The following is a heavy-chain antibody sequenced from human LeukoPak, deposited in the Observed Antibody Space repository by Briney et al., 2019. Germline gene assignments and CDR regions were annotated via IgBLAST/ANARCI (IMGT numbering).Heavy chain of an antibody. D-gene: IGHD2-2*01. J-gene: IGHJ4*02. V-gene: IGHV1-2*02. CDR3: ARRSPKYCSSTSCSYFGY. CDR2: INPNSGGT. Sequence: ASVKVSCKASGYTFTGYYMHWVRQAPGQGLEWMGWINPNSGGTNYAQKFQGRVTMTRDTSISTAYMELSRLRSDDTAVYYCARRSPKYCSSTSCSYFGYWGQGTLVTVSS. CDR1: GYTFTGYY.